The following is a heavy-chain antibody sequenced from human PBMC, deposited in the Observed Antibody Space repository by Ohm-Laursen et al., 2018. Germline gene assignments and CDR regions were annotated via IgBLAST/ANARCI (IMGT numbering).Heavy chain of an antibody. J-gene: IGHJ3*02. CDR3: AREGWGVACDI. V-gene: IGHV4-4*07. Sequence: SVTLSLTCTVSGGSISNYYWTWIRQPAGKGLEWIGRIYTSGSTNYNPSLKSQVTMSVDTSKNQFSLKLSSVTAADTAVYYCAREGWGVACDIWGQGTLVTVSS. D-gene: IGHD3-16*01. CDR2: IYTSGST. CDR1: GGSISNYY.